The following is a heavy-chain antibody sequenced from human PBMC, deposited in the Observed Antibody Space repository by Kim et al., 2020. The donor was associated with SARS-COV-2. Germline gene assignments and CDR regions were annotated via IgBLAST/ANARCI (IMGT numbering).Heavy chain of an antibody. J-gene: IGHJ6*01. V-gene: IGHV7-4-1*02. CDR3: AKDGGRGYYRLV. D-gene: IGHD6-25*01. CDR2: VNTYTWNP. Sequence: ASVKVSCKASGYTFTNYAIHWVRQAPGRGLEWMGWVNTYTWNPGYAQGFTGRLVFSLDTSVSTAYVEISNLDVEDSAVYFCAKDGGRGYYRLVWGQGTTVTVSS. CDR1: GYTFTNYA.